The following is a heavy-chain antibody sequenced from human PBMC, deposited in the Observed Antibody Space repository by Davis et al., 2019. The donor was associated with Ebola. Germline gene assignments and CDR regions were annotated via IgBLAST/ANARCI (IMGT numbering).Heavy chain of an antibody. CDR2: ISSSGSTI. V-gene: IGHV3-11*01. D-gene: IGHD3-10*01. CDR3: AGAHLGWGFGELTTPLDY. J-gene: IGHJ4*02. CDR1: GFTFSDYY. Sequence: PGGSLRLSCAASGFTFSDYYMSWIRQAPGKGLEWVSYISSSGSTIYYADSVKGRFTISRDNAKNSLYLQMNSLRAEDTAVYYCAGAHLGWGFGELTTPLDYWGQGTLVTVSS.